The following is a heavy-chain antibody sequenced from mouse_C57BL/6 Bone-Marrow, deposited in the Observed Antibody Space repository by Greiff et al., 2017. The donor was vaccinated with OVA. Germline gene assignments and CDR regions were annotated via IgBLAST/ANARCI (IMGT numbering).Heavy chain of an antibody. CDR3: TAFREDY. V-gene: IGHV14-4*01. CDR1: GFNFKDDY. Sequence: VQLQQSGAELVRPGASVKLSCTASGFNFKDDYMHWVKQRPEQGLEWIGWIDPENGDTEYASKFQGKATITADTSSNTAYLQLSSLTSEDTAVYYCTAFREDYWGQGTTLTVSS. J-gene: IGHJ2*01. CDR2: IDPENGDT.